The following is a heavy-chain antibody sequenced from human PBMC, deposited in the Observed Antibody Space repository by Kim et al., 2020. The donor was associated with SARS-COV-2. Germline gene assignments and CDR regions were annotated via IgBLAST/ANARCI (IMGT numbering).Heavy chain of an antibody. V-gene: IGHV1-3*01. CDR1: GYTFTNYA. J-gene: IGHJ6*02. Sequence: ASVKVSCKASGYTFTNYAMHWVRQAPGPRLSWMGWIQSDNGNTKYSQKFQGRVTITRDTSASTAHMELSSLRSEDTALYYCARDKYKYERGGVAISFGMDVWGQGTTVTVSS. CDR3: ARDKYKYERGGVAISFGMDV. CDR2: IQSDNGNT. D-gene: IGHD2-15*01.